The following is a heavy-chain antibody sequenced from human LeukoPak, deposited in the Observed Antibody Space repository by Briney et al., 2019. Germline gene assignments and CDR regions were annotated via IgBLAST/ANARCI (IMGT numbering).Heavy chain of an antibody. CDR3: ARGGTTVTPGLLWFDP. J-gene: IGHJ5*02. CDR2: IYYSGST. CDR1: GGSISSYY. V-gene: IGHV4-59*01. Sequence: SETLSLTCTVSGGSISSYYWSWIRQPPGEGLEWIGYIYYSGSTKYNPSLKSRVTISVDTSKNQFSLKLSSVTAADTAVYYCARGGTTVTPGLLWFDPWGQGTLVTVSS. D-gene: IGHD4-17*01.